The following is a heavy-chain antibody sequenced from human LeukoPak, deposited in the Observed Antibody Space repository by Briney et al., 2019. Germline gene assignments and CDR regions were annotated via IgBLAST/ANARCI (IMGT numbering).Heavy chain of an antibody. V-gene: IGHV5-51*01. CDR3: ARFGPIVVVITSNDAFDI. CDR2: IYPGDSDT. D-gene: IGHD3-22*01. CDR1: GYSFTSYW. J-gene: IGHJ3*02. Sequence: GESLKISCKGSGYSFTSYWIGWVRQMPGKGLEWMGIIYPGDSDTRYSPSFQGQVTISADKSISTAYLQWSSLKASDTAMYYCARFGPIVVVITSNDAFDIWGQGTMVTVSS.